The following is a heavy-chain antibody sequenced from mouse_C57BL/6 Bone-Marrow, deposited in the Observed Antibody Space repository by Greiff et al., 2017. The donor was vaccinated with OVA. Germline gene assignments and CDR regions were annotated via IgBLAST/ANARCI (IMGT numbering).Heavy chain of an antibody. V-gene: IGHV1-12*01. CDR1: GYTFTSYN. Sequence: LQQSGAELVRPGASVKMSCKASGYTFTSYNMHWVKQTPRQGLEWIGAIYPGNGDTSYNQKFKGKATLTVDKSSSTAYMQLSSLTSEDSAVYFCARGQLRLRVSYYFDYWGQGTTLTVSS. CDR2: IYPGNGDT. D-gene: IGHD3-2*02. J-gene: IGHJ2*01. CDR3: ARGQLRLRVSYYFDY.